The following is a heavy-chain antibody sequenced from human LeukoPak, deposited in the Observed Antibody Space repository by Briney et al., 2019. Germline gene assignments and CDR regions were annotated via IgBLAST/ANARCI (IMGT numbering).Heavy chain of an antibody. V-gene: IGHV4-61*08. Sequence: SETLSLTCTVSGGSISNSAYYWGWIRQPPGKGLEWIGYIYYSGSTNYNPSLKSRVTISVDTSKNQFSLKLSSVTAADTAVYYCARASGGATTSLSFDYWGQGTLVTVSS. CDR1: GGSISNSAYY. J-gene: IGHJ4*02. D-gene: IGHD1-26*01. CDR3: ARASGGATTSLSFDY. CDR2: IYYSGST.